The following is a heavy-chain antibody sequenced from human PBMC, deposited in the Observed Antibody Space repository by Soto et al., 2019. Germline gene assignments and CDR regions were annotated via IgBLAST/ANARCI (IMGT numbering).Heavy chain of an antibody. D-gene: IGHD5-18*01. Sequence: AAGNVCCKASGYTFTSCDINLVRHATGPGLELMGWMNPNSGNTGYAQKFQGRVNMTRNTSISTAYMELSSLRSEDTAVYYCARVAAIVHRYYYGMDVWGQGTTVTVSS. CDR1: GYTFTSCD. J-gene: IGHJ6*02. CDR2: MNPNSGNT. V-gene: IGHV1-8*01. CDR3: ARVAAIVHRYYYGMDV.